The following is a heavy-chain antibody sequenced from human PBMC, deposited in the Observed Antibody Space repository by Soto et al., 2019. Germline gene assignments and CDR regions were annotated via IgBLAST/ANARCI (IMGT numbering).Heavy chain of an antibody. V-gene: IGHV3-23*01. CDR3: ANAPHYDSIY. Sequence: PGGTLGLSCAASGFTVSNYAMSWVRQAPGKGLEWVSAISGSGGSTYYADSVKGRFTISRDNSKNTLYLQMNSLRAEDTAVYYCANAPHYDSIYWGQGTLVTVSS. CDR1: GFTVSNYA. CDR2: ISGSGGST. J-gene: IGHJ4*02. D-gene: IGHD3-22*01.